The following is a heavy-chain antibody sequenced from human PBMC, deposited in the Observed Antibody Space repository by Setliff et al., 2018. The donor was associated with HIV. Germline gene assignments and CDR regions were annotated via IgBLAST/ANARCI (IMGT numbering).Heavy chain of an antibody. D-gene: IGHD6-13*01. CDR1: GGSIRSNDYY. CDR2: IYTSGST. J-gene: IGHJ4*02. CDR3: AAASSWDPLLDY. V-gene: IGHV4-4*07. Sequence: SETLSLTCSVSGGSIRSNDYYWSWIRQPAGKGLEWIGRIYTSGSTDYNPSLKSRVTMSVDTSKNQLSLKLNSVTAADTAVYYCAAASSWDPLLDYWGQGTLVTVSS.